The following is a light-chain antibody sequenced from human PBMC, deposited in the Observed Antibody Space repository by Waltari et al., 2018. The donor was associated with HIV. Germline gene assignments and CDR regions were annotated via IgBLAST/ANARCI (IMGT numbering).Light chain of an antibody. V-gene: IGLV1-51*01. CDR1: SSNIGNHY. CDR2: DNN. J-gene: IGLJ2*01. Sequence: QSVLTQPPSVSAAPGQKVTISCSGSSSNIGNHYVSWYQTLPGTAPNLLLYDNNKRPSVIPDRLSGSKPGTSATLRITGLQTGDEDDYYCGTWDSSLSAGVIGGGTKLTVL. CDR3: GTWDSSLSAGV.